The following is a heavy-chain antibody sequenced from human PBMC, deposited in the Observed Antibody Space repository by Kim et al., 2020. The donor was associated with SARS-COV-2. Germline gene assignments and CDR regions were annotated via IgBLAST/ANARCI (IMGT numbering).Heavy chain of an antibody. CDR1: GGSISSGDYY. Sequence: SETLSLTCTVSGGSISSGDYYWSWIRQPPGKGLEWIGYIYYSGSTYYNPSLKSRVTISVDTSKNQFSLKLSSVTAADTAVYYCALFGDLLGGYYFDYWGQGTLVTVSS. V-gene: IGHV4-30-4*01. D-gene: IGHD3-10*02. J-gene: IGHJ4*02. CDR2: IYYSGST. CDR3: ALFGDLLGGYYFDY.